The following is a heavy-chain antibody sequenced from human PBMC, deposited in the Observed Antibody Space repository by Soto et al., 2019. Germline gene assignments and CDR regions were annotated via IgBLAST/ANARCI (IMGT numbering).Heavy chain of an antibody. Sequence: GGSLRLSCAASGFIFSNAWMNWVRQAPGKGLEWVGRIKSKTDGGTTDYAAPVKGRFTISRDDSKNTLYLQMNSLKTEDTAVYYCTTGADYYGSAYFDYWGQGTLVTVSS. CDR3: TTGADYYGSAYFDY. V-gene: IGHV3-15*07. CDR1: GFIFSNAW. CDR2: IKSKTDGGTT. D-gene: IGHD3-10*01. J-gene: IGHJ4*02.